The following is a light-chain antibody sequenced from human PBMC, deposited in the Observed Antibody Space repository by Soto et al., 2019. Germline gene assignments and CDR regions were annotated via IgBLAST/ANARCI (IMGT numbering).Light chain of an antibody. CDR1: SSKVGAASV. J-gene: IGLJ2*01. CDR2: GNT. CDR3: QSYDSSLSAVV. V-gene: IGLV1-40*01. Sequence: QSVLTQPPSVSGVPGQRVTISCTGTSSKVGAASVVHWYRQFPGTAPTLLIYGNTNRPSGVPDRFSGSKSGTSASLAITGLRAEDEADYYCQSYDSSLSAVVFGGGTKLTVL.